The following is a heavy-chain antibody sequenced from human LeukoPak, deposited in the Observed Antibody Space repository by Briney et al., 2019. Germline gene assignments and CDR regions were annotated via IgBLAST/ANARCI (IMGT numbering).Heavy chain of an antibody. D-gene: IGHD3-10*01. CDR3: ARDAPQSKYYYGSGIQSTYWYFDL. Sequence: GGSLRLSCAASGFTFSSYSMNWVRQGPGKGLECVSYTSSSSTITYYADSVKGQFTISRDNAKNSLYLQMNSLRDEDTAVYYCARDAPQSKYYYGSGIQSTYWYFDLWGRGTLVTVSS. CDR2: TSSSSTIT. V-gene: IGHV3-48*02. CDR1: GFTFSSYS. J-gene: IGHJ2*01.